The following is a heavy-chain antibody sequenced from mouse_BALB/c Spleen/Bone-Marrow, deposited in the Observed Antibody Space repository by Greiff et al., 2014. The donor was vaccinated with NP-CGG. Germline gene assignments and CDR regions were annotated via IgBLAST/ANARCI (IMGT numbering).Heavy chain of an antibody. CDR2: IYPGDDDT. Sequence: QVQLQQSGAELVRPGSSVKISCKASGYAFSSYWMNWVKQRPGQGLEWIGQIYPGDDDTNYNGNFKDKATLTTDKSSTTAYMQLSSLTSEDSAVYFCARGGRLTGYYFDYWGQGTTLTVSS. J-gene: IGHJ2*01. D-gene: IGHD4-1*01. CDR1: GYAFSSYW. CDR3: ARGGRLTGYYFDY. V-gene: IGHV1-80*01.